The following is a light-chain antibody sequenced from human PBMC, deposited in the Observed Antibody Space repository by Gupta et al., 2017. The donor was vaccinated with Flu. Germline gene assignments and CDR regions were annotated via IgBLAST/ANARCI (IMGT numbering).Light chain of an antibody. Sequence: SYDLTQPPSVSVPPGQAAIITCSGDKLGDKYVSWYQQKPGQSPVLVIYQDNTRPSGIPERFSGSNSGAKVTLTISGTQAMDEADYYCQAGDRTTVVFGGGTKLTVL. CDR3: QAGDRTTVV. V-gene: IGLV3-1*01. CDR1: KLGDKY. CDR2: QDN. J-gene: IGLJ2*01.